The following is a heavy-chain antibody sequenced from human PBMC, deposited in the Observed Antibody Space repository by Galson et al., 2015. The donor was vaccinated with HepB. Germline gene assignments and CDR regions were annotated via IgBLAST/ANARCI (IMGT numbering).Heavy chain of an antibody. CDR1: GYTFTSYY. V-gene: IGHV1-46*03. CDR3: ARDLPPTSRVVPARGYFDY. CDR2: INPSGGST. Sequence: SVKVSCKASGYTFTSYYMHWVRQAPGQGLEWMGIINPSGGSTSYAQKFQGRVTMTRDTSTSTVYMELSSLRSEDTAVYYCARDLPPTSRVVPARGYFDYWGQGTLVTVSS. D-gene: IGHD2-2*01. J-gene: IGHJ4*02.